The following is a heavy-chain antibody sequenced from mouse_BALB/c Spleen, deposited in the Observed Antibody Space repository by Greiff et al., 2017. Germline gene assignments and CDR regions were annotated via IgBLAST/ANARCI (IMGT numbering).Heavy chain of an antibody. CDR1: GYSFTGYN. J-gene: IGHJ3*01. D-gene: IGHD2-3*01. V-gene: IGHV1-39*01. CDR2: IDPYYGGT. Sequence: EVQLQQSGPELEKPGASVKISCKASGYSFTGYNMNWVKQGNGKSLEWIGNIDPYYGGTSYNQKFKGKATLTVDKSSTTAYMPLKSLTSEDSAVYYCASDYDGYSSFAYWGQGTLVTVSA. CDR3: ASDYDGYSSFAY.